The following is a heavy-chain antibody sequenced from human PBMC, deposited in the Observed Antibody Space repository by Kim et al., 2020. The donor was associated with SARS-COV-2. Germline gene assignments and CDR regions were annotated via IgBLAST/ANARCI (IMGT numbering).Heavy chain of an antibody. CDR2: ISSSSSYI. V-gene: IGHV3-21*01. Sequence: GGSLRLSCAASGFTFSSYSMNWVRQAPGKGLEWVSSISSSSSYIYYADSVKGRFTISRDNAKNSLYLQMNSLRAEDTAVYYCARVGLYCSGGSCYSYWYFDLWGRGTLVTVSS. CDR1: GFTFSSYS. CDR3: ARVGLYCSGGSCYSYWYFDL. D-gene: IGHD2-15*01. J-gene: IGHJ2*01.